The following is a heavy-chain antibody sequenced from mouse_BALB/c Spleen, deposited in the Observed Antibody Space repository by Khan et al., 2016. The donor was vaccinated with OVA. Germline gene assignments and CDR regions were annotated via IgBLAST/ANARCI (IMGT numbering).Heavy chain of an antibody. CDR1: GYTFTDYG. J-gene: IGHJ4*01. CDR3: ARDEYYGSAYRNLDHYALDY. Sequence: QIQLVQSGPELKKPGETVKISCKASGYTFTDYGMNWVKQAPGKGLKWMGWINPNTGESTFAEDFKGRFAFSLETSARTAYLQIHNLQNEDPAIYFCARDEYYGSAYRNLDHYALDYWGQGTSVTVSS. CDR2: INPNTGES. V-gene: IGHV9-3*02. D-gene: IGHD1-1*01.